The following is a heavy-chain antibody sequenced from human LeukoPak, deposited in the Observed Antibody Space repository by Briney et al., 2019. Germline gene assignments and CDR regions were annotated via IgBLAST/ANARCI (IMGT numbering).Heavy chain of an antibody. J-gene: IGHJ5*02. D-gene: IGHD6-6*01. CDR2: IYTSGST. CDR1: GGSISSGSYY. CDR3: ARVPDQPLYSSSPRVWFDP. V-gene: IGHV4-61*02. Sequence: PSQTLSLTCTASGGSISSGSYYWSWIRQPAGKGLEWIERIYTSGSTNYNPSLKSRVTISVDTSKNQFSLKLSSVTAAGTAVYYCARVPDQPLYSSSPRVWFDPWGQGTLVTVSS.